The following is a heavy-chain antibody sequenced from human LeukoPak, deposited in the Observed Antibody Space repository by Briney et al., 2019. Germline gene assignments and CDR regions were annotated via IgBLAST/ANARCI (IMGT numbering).Heavy chain of an antibody. CDR3: ANGGITTVTTHFNY. Sequence: SETLSLTCTVSGGSISSYYWSWIRQPPGKGLEWIGYIYYSGSTNYNPSLKSRVTISVDTSKNQFSLKLSSVTAADTAVYYCANGGITTVTTHFNYWGQGTLVTVSS. CDR1: GGSISSYY. J-gene: IGHJ4*02. D-gene: IGHD4-17*01. V-gene: IGHV4-59*01. CDR2: IYYSGST.